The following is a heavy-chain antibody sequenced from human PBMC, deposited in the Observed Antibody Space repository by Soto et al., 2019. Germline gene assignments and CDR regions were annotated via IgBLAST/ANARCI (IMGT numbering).Heavy chain of an antibody. CDR1: GYSFTSYG. CDR3: ARVIEAAADFDY. V-gene: IGHV1-18*01. J-gene: IGHJ4*02. D-gene: IGHD6-13*01. CDR2: ISAYNRNT. Sequence: ASVKVSCKPSGYSFTSYGISWVRQAPGQGLEWMGWISAYNRNTNYAQRLQGRVTMTTDTSTSTAYMELRSLRSDDTAVYYCARVIEAAADFDYWGQGTLVTVSS.